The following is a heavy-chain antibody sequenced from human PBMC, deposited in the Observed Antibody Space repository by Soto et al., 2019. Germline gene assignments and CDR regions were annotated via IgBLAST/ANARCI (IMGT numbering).Heavy chain of an antibody. J-gene: IGHJ5*02. D-gene: IGHD3-16*01. V-gene: IGHV4-4*01. CDR1: AVTLSTVAR. Sequence: TLCLTWAVSAVTLSTVARHGFVHQPPGKELEWMVEIHQSGSTNYSASVKSLLRMSIYTSKKTFSMHLSSVDPADTSGYCCAKRCPYYAAWLDPWGQGTLVTVSS. CDR3: AKRCPYYAAWLDP. CDR2: IHQSGST.